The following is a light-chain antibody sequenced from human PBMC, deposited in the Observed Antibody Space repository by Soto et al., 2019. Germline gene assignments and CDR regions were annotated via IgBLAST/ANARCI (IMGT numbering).Light chain of an antibody. CDR1: QSVSSSY. V-gene: IGKV3-20*01. J-gene: IGKJ5*01. CDR2: GAS. CDR3: QQYGSSPPVT. Sequence: EIVLTQSPGTLSLSPGERATLSCRASQSVSSSYLVWYQQKPGQAPRLLIYGASSRATGIPDRFSGSGSGTDFTLTISRLEPEDFAMYYCQQYGSSPPVTFGQGTRLENK.